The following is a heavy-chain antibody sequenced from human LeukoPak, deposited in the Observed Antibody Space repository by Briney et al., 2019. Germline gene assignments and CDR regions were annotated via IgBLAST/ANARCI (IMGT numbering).Heavy chain of an antibody. V-gene: IGHV1-58*02. CDR3: AAAVNEYSSSSTRSDY. Sequence: SVKVACKASGSTFTSSAMQWVRQARGQRLEWIGWIVVGSGNTNYAQKFQDRVTFTRDVSTSTAYMELSSLRSEVTAVYYCAAAVNEYSSSSTRSDYWGQGTLVTVSS. J-gene: IGHJ4*02. CDR2: IVVGSGNT. D-gene: IGHD6-6*01. CDR1: GSTFTSSA.